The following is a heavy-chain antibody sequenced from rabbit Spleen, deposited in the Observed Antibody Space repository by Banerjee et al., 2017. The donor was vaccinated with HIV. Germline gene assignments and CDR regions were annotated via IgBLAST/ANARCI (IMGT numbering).Heavy chain of an antibody. CDR2: IYTGSGST. Sequence: QSLEESGGDLVKPGASLTLTCTASGFDLNSYYYMCWVRQAPGKGLEWIACIYTGSGSTYYASWAKGRFTISKTSSTTVTLQMTRLTAADTATYFCAISYPGSSYGFNLWGPGTLVTVS. J-gene: IGHJ4*01. CDR3: AISYPGSSYGFNL. D-gene: IGHD8-1*01. CDR1: GFDLNSYYY. V-gene: IGHV1S40*01.